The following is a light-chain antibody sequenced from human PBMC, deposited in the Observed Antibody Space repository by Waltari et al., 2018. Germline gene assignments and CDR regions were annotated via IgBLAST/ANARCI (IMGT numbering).Light chain of an antibody. V-gene: IGKV3-11*01. CDR3: QHRSNWPPS. CDR1: QRIGSY. J-gene: IGKJ2*01. CDR2: DAS. Sequence: PGERATLSCRASQRIGSYLAWYQQKPGLAPSLLIYDASNRAAGIPARFSGSGSGTDFTLTISSLEPEDFAVYYCQHRSNWPPSFGQGTKVEIE.